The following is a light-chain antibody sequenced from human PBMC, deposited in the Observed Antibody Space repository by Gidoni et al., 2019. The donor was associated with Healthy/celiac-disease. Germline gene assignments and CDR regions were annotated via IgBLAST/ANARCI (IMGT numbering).Light chain of an antibody. Sequence: QSALTQPASVSGSSGQPITIPCTGTSSDVGGYNYVSWYQQHTGKAPTLMIYAVSNRPSGGSNRFSGSKSGNPASLTISGLQAEDEADYYCSSYTSSSTLVFGGGTKLTVL. CDR3: SSYTSSSTLV. CDR2: AVS. V-gene: IGLV2-14*01. J-gene: IGLJ2*01. CDR1: SSDVGGYNY.